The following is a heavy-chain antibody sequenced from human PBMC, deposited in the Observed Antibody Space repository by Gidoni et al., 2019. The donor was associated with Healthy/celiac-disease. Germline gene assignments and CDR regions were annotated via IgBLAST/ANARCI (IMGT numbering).Heavy chain of an antibody. CDR1: GFTFSNAW. CDR2: IKSKTDGGTT. Sequence: EVQLVESGGGLVKPGGSLRLSCAASGFTFSNAWMSWVRQAPGKGLELVGRIKSKTDGGTTDYAAPVKGRFTISRDDSKNTLYLQMNSLKTEDTAVYYCTTGHSITFGGVIVRDYWGQGTLVTVSS. D-gene: IGHD3-16*02. CDR3: TTGHSITFGGVIVRDY. J-gene: IGHJ4*02. V-gene: IGHV3-15*01.